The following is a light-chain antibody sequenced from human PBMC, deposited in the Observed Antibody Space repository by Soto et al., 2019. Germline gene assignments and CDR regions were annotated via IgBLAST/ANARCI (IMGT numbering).Light chain of an antibody. V-gene: IGKV4-1*01. CDR1: QSMLYSSNNKNL. CDR2: WAS. Sequence: DIVMTQSPEYLAVSLGERDTINCRSSQSMLYSSNNKNLIAWYQQKPGQPPKLLIYWASTRQSGVPDRFSGSGSGRDFTLTISSLQAEDVAVYYCQQYYSPPRYTFGQGTRLGIK. CDR3: QQYYSPPRYT. J-gene: IGKJ2*01.